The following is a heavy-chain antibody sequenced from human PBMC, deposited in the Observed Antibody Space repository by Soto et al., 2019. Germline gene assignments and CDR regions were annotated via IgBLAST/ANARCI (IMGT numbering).Heavy chain of an antibody. CDR2: ISGSGGST. D-gene: IGHD3-3*01. CDR1: GSTFSSYA. CDR3: AKDSGYDFWSGYDAFDI. V-gene: IGHV3-23*01. Sequence: GGSLRLSCAASGSTFSSYAMSWVRQAPGKGLEWVSAISGSGGSTYYADSVKGRFTISRDNSKNTLYLQMNSLRAEDTAVYYCAKDSGYDFWSGYDAFDIWGQGTMVTVSS. J-gene: IGHJ3*02.